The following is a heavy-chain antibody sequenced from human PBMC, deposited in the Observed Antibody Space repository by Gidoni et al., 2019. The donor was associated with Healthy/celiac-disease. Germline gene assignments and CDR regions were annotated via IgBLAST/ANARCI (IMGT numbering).Heavy chain of an antibody. D-gene: IGHD3-22*01. CDR2: ISYDGSNK. J-gene: IGHJ6*02. V-gene: IGHV3-30-3*01. CDR3: ARDLQWLLYYYYYGMDV. Sequence: QVQLVESGGGVVQPGRSLRLSCAASGFTFSRYAMHWVRQAPGKGLEWVAVISYDGSNKYYADSVKGRFTISRDNSKNTLYLQMNSLRAEDTAVYYCARDLQWLLYYYYYGMDVWGQGTTVTVSS. CDR1: GFTFSRYA.